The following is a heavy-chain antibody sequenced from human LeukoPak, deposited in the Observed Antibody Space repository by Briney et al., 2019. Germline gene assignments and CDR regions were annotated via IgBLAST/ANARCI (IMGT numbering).Heavy chain of an antibody. CDR2: INHSGST. V-gene: IGHV4-34*01. Sequence: SETLSLTCDVYGGTFSGYYWSWIRQPPGKGLEWIGEINHSGSTNYNPSLKSRVTISVDTTNNQFSLKLSSVTAGDTAVYYCARVPRYYYGSGSYYNGDYWGQGTLVTVSS. D-gene: IGHD3-10*01. CDR1: GGTFSGYY. J-gene: IGHJ4*02. CDR3: ARVPRYYYGSGSYYNGDY.